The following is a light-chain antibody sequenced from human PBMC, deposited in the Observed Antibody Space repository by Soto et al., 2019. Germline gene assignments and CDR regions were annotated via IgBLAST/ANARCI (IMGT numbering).Light chain of an antibody. CDR1: SSNIGSHT. J-gene: IGLJ2*01. CDR2: DRD. V-gene: IGLV1-44*01. Sequence: QPVLTQPPSASGTPGQRVTISCSGSSSNIGSHTVNWYQQLPGTAPKFLMYDRDQRAAGVPDRFSGSRSGTSASLAISGLQSEDEADYYCASWDDSLNGLVFGGGTKLTVL. CDR3: ASWDDSLNGLV.